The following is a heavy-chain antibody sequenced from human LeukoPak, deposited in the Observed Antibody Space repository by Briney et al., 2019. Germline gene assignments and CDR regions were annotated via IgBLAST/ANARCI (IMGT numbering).Heavy chain of an antibody. CDR2: IYGGGAT. Sequence: GGSLTLSCAVSGFTVSNDYMSWVRQAPGKGLEWVSVIYGGGATYYADSVRGRFTISRDNFENTLFLQMDNLRAEDTAVYYCTRLLPSSHHFFDSWGQGTLVAVSS. CDR1: GFTVSNDY. J-gene: IGHJ4*02. V-gene: IGHV3-53*01. CDR3: TRLLPSSHHFFDS. D-gene: IGHD6-6*01.